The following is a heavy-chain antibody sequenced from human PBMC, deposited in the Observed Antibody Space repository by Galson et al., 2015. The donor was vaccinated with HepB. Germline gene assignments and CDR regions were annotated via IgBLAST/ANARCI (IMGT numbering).Heavy chain of an antibody. D-gene: IGHD2-2*01. CDR1: GGSISSSSYY. CDR2: IYYSGST. V-gene: IGHV4-61*05. Sequence: GGSISSSSYYWGWIRQPPGKGLEWIGYIYYSGSTNYNPNYNPSLKSRVTMSVDTSKNHFSLKLSSVTAADTAVYYCARARYCSSTSCRKRAFDIWGQGTMVTVSS. CDR3: ARARYCSSTSCRKRAFDI. J-gene: IGHJ3*02.